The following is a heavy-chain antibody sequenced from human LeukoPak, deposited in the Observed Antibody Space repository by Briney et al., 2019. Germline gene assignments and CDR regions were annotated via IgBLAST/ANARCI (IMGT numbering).Heavy chain of an antibody. D-gene: IGHD4-17*01. V-gene: IGHV3-11*05. CDR2: INSSSTYT. CDR3: AKEDGDGDYPNWFDP. J-gene: IGHJ5*02. CDR1: GFTFSDYY. Sequence: GGSLRLSCAASGFTFSDYYMSWIRQAPGKGLEWVSYINSSSTYTNYADSVKGRFTISRDNAKNSLYLQMNSLRADDTAMYYCAKEDGDGDYPNWFDPWGQGTLVTVSS.